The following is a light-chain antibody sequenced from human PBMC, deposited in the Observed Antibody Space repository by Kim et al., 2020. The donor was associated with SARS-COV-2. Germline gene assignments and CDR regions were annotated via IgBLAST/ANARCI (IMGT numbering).Light chain of an antibody. Sequence: ASTGDRVTITCRAGQGISSYLAWYQQTPGQAPKLLIYAASTLQSGVPSRFSGSGSGTDFTLTISCLQSEDFATYYCQQYYSYPWTFGQGTKVDIK. CDR2: AAS. V-gene: IGKV1-8*01. J-gene: IGKJ1*01. CDR3: QQYYSYPWT. CDR1: QGISSY.